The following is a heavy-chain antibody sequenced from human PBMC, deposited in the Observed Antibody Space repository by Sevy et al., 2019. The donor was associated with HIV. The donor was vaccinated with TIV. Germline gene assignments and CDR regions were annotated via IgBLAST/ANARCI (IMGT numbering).Heavy chain of an antibody. CDR2: ISYAGVNK. CDR3: AKAHADCSGGACYTAHYYYDMDV. CDR1: GFAFSDYA. D-gene: IGHD2-15*01. V-gene: IGHV3-30*18. Sequence: GGSLRLSCAASGFAFSDYAMHWVRQAPGKGLEWVAAISYAGVNKYYAYSVKGRFTVSKDNSKNTLYLEMNSLRAEDTAVYYCAKAHADCSGGACYTAHYYYDMDVWGRGATVTVSS. J-gene: IGHJ6*02.